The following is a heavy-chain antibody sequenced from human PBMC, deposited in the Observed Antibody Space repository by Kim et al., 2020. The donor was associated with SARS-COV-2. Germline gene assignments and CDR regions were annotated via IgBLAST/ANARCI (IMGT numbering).Heavy chain of an antibody. J-gene: IGHJ6*02. D-gene: IGHD2-8*01. CDR2: IIPILGIA. V-gene: IGHV1-69*04. CDR3: ARATPTNRGGMDV. CDR1: GGTFSSYA. Sequence: SVKVSCKASGGTFSSYAISWVRQAPGQGLEWMGRIIPILGIANYAQKFQGRVTITADKSTSTAYMELSSLRSEDTAVYYCARATPTNRGGMDVWGQGTTVTVSS.